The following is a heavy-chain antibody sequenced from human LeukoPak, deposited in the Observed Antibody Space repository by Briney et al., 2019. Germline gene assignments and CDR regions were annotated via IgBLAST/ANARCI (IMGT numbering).Heavy chain of an antibody. CDR2: IYPGDSDT. V-gene: IGHV5-51*01. CDR1: GYSFTSYW. D-gene: IGHD1-14*01. Sequence: PGASLKISCKGSGYSFTSYWIGWVRQMPGKGLEWMGIIYPGDSDTRYSPSFQGQVTISADKSISTAYLQLNSLKASDTAMYCCAIRTGMAVDYWGQGTLVTVSS. J-gene: IGHJ4*02. CDR3: AIRTGMAVDY.